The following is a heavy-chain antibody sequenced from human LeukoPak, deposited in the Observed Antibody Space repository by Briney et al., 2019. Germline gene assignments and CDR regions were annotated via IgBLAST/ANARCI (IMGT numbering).Heavy chain of an antibody. CDR3: AKVHNYYYDSSGHYYFDY. CDR2: ISSSGSTI. V-gene: IGHV3-48*03. CDR1: GFTFSSYE. D-gene: IGHD3-22*01. J-gene: IGHJ4*02. Sequence: GGSLRLSCAASGFTFSSYEMNWVRQAPGKGLEWVSYISSSGSTIYYADSVKGRFTISRDNAKNSLYLQMNSLRAEDTAVYYCAKVHNYYYDSSGHYYFDYWGQGTLVTVSS.